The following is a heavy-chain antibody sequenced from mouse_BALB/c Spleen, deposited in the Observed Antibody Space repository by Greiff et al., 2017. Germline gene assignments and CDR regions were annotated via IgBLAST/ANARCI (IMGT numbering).Heavy chain of an antibody. CDR2: IYPGNSDT. D-gene: IGHD1-1*01. CDR1: GYSFTSYW. CDR3: TRGATVPYFDY. J-gene: IGHJ2*01. V-gene: IGHV1-5*01. Sequence: VQLKQSGTVLARPGASVKMSCKASGYSFTSYWMHWVKQRPGQGLEWIGAIYPGNSDTSYNQKFKGKAKLTAVTSASTAYMELSSLTNEDSAVYYCTRGATVPYFDYWGQGTTLTVSS.